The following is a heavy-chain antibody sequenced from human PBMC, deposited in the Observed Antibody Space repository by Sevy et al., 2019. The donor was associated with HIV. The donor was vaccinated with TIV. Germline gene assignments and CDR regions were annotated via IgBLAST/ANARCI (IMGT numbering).Heavy chain of an antibody. Sequence: ASVKVSCKVSGYTLTELSMHWVRQAPGKGLEWMGGFDPEDGETIYGEKFQGRVTMTEDTSTDTAYMELSSLRSEDTAVYYCATGYCSSTSCWRRSYYYYGMDVWGQGTTVTVSS. CDR2: FDPEDGET. D-gene: IGHD2-2*01. V-gene: IGHV1-24*01. CDR1: GYTLTELS. J-gene: IGHJ6*02. CDR3: ATGYCSSTSCWRRSYYYYGMDV.